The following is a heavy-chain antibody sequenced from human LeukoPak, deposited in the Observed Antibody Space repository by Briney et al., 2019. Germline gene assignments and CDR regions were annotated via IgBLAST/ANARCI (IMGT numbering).Heavy chain of an antibody. Sequence: SETLSLTCTVSGGSISNYYWSWIRRPPGKGLEWIGYIYYSGSTNNNPSLRSRVTISVDTSKNQFSLKLSSVTAADTAEYYCARRVGGTGFDYWGQGTLVTVSS. D-gene: IGHD3-16*01. J-gene: IGHJ4*02. CDR2: IYYSGST. CDR3: ARRVGGTGFDY. V-gene: IGHV4-59*08. CDR1: GGSISNYY.